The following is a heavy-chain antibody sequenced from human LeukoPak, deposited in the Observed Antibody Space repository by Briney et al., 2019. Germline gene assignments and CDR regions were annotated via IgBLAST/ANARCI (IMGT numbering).Heavy chain of an antibody. J-gene: IGHJ5*02. CDR1: GYAFTGYY. V-gene: IGHV1-2*02. Sequence: ASVTVSCTASGYAFTGYYMHWVRQAPGQGLEWMGWINPNSGGTNYAQKFQGRVTMTRDTSISTAYMELSRLRSDDTAVYYCARVTTYNWFDPWGQGTLVTVSS. CDR2: INPNSGGT. CDR3: ARVTTYNWFDP. D-gene: IGHD3-3*01.